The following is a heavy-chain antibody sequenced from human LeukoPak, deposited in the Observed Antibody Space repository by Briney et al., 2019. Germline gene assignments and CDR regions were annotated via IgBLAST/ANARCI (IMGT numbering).Heavy chain of an antibody. D-gene: IGHD2-2*01. CDR3: ASTVTTSWSAQFDF. J-gene: IGHJ4*02. CDR2: TFYTTQSHS. V-gene: IGHV6-1*01. CDR1: GDSVCSNCVA. Sequence: QSLSLTCDISGDSVCSNCVAWSWMRQSPALGLVWVSWTFYTTQSHSDYAVSLQSRITINSDTSMNQFTLHLSSVTPEDTAVYYCASTVTTSWSAQFDFWGQGILVTVSS.